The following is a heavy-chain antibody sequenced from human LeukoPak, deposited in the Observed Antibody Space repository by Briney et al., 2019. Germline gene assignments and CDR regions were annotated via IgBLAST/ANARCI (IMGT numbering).Heavy chain of an antibody. CDR2: ISGSGGST. V-gene: IGHV3-23*01. J-gene: IGHJ5*02. Sequence: GGSLRLSRAASGFTFSSYAMSWVRQAPGKGLEWVSAISGSGGSTYYADSVKGRFTISRDNSKNTLYLQMNSLRAEDTAVYYCAKSSGSYPTYNWFDPWGQGTLVTVSS. D-gene: IGHD1-26*01. CDR1: GFTFSSYA. CDR3: AKSSGSYPTYNWFDP.